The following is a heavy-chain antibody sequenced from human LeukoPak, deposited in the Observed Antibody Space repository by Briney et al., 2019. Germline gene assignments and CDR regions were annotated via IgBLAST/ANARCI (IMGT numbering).Heavy chain of an antibody. CDR3: ARDHGGNSLHYYYGMDV. CDR2: ISSSGATR. J-gene: IGHJ6*02. CDR1: GFSFSSYE. Sequence: GGSLRLSCAASGFSFSSYEMNWVRQAPGKGLEWVSYISSSGATRKYADSVRGRFTISRDNAQNSLSLQMNSLRAEDTAVYYCARDHGGNSLHYYYGMDVWGQGTTVTVSS. V-gene: IGHV3-48*03. D-gene: IGHD4-23*01.